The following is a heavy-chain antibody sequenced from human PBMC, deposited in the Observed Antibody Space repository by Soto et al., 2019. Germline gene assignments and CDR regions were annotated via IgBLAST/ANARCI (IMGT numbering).Heavy chain of an antibody. V-gene: IGHV1-8*01. Sequence: ASVKVSCKASGYTFTSYDINWVRQATGQGLEWMGWMNPNSGNTGYAQKFQGRVTMTRNTSISTAYMELSSLRSEDTAVYYCARGRIYCSSTSCDKAFDYWGQGXLVTVYS. CDR1: GYTFTSYD. D-gene: IGHD2-2*01. J-gene: IGHJ4*02. CDR3: ARGRIYCSSTSCDKAFDY. CDR2: MNPNSGNT.